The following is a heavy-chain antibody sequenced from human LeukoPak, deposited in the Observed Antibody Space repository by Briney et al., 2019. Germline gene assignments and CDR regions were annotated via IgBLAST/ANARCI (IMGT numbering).Heavy chain of an antibody. Sequence: SETLSLTCAVYGGSFSGYYWSWIRQPPGKGLEWIGEINHSGSTNYNPSLKSRVTISVDTSKNQFSLKLSSVTAADTAVYYCARSPVQSGYYDDYWGQGTLVTVSS. CDR1: GGSFSGYY. V-gene: IGHV4-34*01. D-gene: IGHD3-22*01. CDR3: ARSPVQSGYYDDY. J-gene: IGHJ4*02. CDR2: INHSGST.